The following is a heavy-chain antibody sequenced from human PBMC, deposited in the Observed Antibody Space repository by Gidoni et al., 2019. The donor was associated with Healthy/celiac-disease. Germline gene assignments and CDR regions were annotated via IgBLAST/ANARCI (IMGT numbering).Heavy chain of an antibody. D-gene: IGHD2-2*01. Sequence: EVQLVESGGGLVQPGRSLRLYYTASGFTFGDYAMSWFSQAPGKGLEWVGFSRSKAYVGTTEYAASVKGRFTISRDDSKSISYLQMNSLKTEDTGVYYCTTCSSTSCRHWYFDLWGRGTLVTVSS. CDR1: GFTFGDYA. CDR2: SRSKAYVGTT. V-gene: IGHV3-49*03. J-gene: IGHJ2*01. CDR3: TTCSSTSCRHWYFDL.